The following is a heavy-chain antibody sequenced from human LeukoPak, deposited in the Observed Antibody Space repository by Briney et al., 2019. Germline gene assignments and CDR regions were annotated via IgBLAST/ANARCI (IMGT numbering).Heavy chain of an antibody. CDR3: ARVSDRITIFGVVPPGPFDY. Sequence: ASVKVSCKASGYTFTSYYMHWVRQAPGQGLEWMGIINPSGGSTSYAQKFQGRVTMTRDTSTSTVCMELSSLRSEDTAVYYCARVSDRITIFGVVPPGPFDYWGQGTLVTVSS. J-gene: IGHJ4*02. V-gene: IGHV1-46*01. D-gene: IGHD3-3*01. CDR2: INPSGGST. CDR1: GYTFTSYY.